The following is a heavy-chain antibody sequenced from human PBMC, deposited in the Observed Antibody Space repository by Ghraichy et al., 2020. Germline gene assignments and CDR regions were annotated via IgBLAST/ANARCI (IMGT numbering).Heavy chain of an antibody. CDR2: ISAYNGNT. J-gene: IGHJ4*02. CDR3: ARDVNLFGVVSGFDY. CDR1: GYTFTSYG. V-gene: IGHV1-18*01. Sequence: ASVQVSCKASGYTFTSYGISWVRQAPGQGLEWMGWISAYNGNTNYAQKLQGRVTMTTDTSTSTAYMELRSLRSDDTAVYYCARDVNLFGVVSGFDYWGQGTLVTVSS. D-gene: IGHD3-3*01.